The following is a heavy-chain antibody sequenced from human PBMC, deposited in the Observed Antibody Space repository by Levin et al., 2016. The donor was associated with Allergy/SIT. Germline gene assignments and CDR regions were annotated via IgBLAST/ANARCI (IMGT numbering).Heavy chain of an antibody. CDR2: INPNSGGT. V-gene: IGHV1-2*02. Sequence: ASVKVSCKASGYTFTGYYMHWVRQAPGQGLEWMGWINPNSGGTNYAQKFQGRVTMTRDTSISTAYMELSRLRSDDTAVYYCARGGRIAAAGRGHPTYYYYMDVWGKGTTVTVSS. J-gene: IGHJ6*03. CDR3: ARGGRIAAAGRGHPTYYYYMDV. CDR1: GYTFTGYY. D-gene: IGHD6-13*01.